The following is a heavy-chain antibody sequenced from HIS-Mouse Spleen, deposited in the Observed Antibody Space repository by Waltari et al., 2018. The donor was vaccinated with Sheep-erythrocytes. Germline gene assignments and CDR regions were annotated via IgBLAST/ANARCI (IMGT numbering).Heavy chain of an antibody. D-gene: IGHD1-1*01. V-gene: IGHV3-30*18. CDR2: ISYDGSNK. Sequence: QVQLVESGGGVVQPGRSLRLSCAASGFTFSSLGMLRVRRAPGKGLEWVAVISYDGSNKYYADSVKVRFTISRDNSKNTLYLQMNSLRAEDTAVYYCAKVRTVNYWYFYLWGRGTLVTVSS. J-gene: IGHJ2*01. CDR1: GFTFSSLG. CDR3: AKVRTVNYWYFYL.